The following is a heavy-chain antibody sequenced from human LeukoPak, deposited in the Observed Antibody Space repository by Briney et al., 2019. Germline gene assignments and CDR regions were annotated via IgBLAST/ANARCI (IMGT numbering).Heavy chain of an antibody. CDR2: IYYSGST. D-gene: IGHD5-12*01. J-gene: IGHJ4*02. CDR1: GGSISSYY. CDR3: ARVTGYMVEDYFDY. Sequence: SETLSLTCTVSGGSISSYYWTWIRQPPGKGLEWIGYIYYSGSTNYNPSLKSRVTISVDTSKNQFSLKLTSVTAADTAVYYCARVTGYMVEDYFDYWGQGTLVTVSS. V-gene: IGHV4-59*01.